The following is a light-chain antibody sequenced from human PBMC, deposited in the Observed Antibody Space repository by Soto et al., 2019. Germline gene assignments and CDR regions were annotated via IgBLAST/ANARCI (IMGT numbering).Light chain of an antibody. Sequence: QTVLTQPPAVSAAPGQRVTISCSGSSSNIGNDYVSWYQQLPGTAPKLLIYENNKRPSGIPDRFSGSKSGTSATLGITGLYTGDEADYYCGTWDNTLGAVVFGGGTKLTVL. CDR3: GTWDNTLGAVV. V-gene: IGLV1-51*02. CDR2: ENN. J-gene: IGLJ2*01. CDR1: SSNIGNDY.